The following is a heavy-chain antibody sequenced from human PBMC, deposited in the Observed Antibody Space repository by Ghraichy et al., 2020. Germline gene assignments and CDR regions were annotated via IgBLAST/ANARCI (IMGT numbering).Heavy chain of an antibody. CDR3: ATGVGGAVAAQRGDYFDY. Sequence: ASVKVSCKVSGYTITELYMHWVRQAPGKGLEWMGGFDPEDGETIYAQKFQGRVTMTEDTSTDTAYMELSSLRSEDTAVYYCATGVGGAVAAQRGDYFDYWGQGTLVTVSS. CDR2: FDPEDGET. J-gene: IGHJ4*02. V-gene: IGHV1-24*01. D-gene: IGHD6-19*01. CDR1: GYTITELY.